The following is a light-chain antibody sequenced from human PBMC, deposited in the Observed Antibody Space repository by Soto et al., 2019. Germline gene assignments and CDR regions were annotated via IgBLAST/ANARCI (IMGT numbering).Light chain of an antibody. J-gene: IGKJ1*01. Sequence: AIPMTQSPSSLSASVGDRVTITCRASQDIRNDLGWYQQKPGKAPKLLIYAASSLHIGVPSRFSGSLSGTDFTLTISSLQPEDSAIYYCLQDYGYPRTFGQGTKVEVK. CDR3: LQDYGYPRT. CDR1: QDIRND. CDR2: AAS. V-gene: IGKV1-6*01.